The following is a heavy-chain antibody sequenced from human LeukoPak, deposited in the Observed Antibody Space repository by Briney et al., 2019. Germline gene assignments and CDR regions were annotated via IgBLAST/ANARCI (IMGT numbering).Heavy chain of an antibody. CDR3: AKGVGSGTTYWYFDL. CDR1: GFTFNSYA. CDR2: INGSGGTT. V-gene: IGHV3-23*01. D-gene: IGHD1-1*01. Sequence: GGSLRLSCAASGFTFNSYAMPWVRQAPGKGLEWVSIINGSGGTTYYADSVKGRFTISRDNSKNTVYLQMNSLGAEDRAVYYCAKGVGSGTTYWYFDLWGRGTLVTVSS. J-gene: IGHJ2*01.